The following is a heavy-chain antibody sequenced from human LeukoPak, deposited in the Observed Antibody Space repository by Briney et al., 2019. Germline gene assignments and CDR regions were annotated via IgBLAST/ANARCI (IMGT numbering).Heavy chain of an antibody. J-gene: IGHJ4*02. CDR2: IYYSGST. CDR1: GDSISSSSYY. Sequence: SETLSLTCTVSGDSISSSSYYWGWIRQPPGKGLEWIGSIYYSGSTYYNPSLKSRVSISVDTSKNQFSLKLSSVTAADTAVYYCAGSQLRYFDWLFPTDYWGQGTLVTVSS. D-gene: IGHD3-9*01. CDR3: AGSQLRYFDWLFPTDY. V-gene: IGHV4-39*07.